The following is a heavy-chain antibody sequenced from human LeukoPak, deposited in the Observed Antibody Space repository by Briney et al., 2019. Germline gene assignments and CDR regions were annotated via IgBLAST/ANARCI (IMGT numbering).Heavy chain of an antibody. CDR1: GGSISSGGYY. D-gene: IGHD5-18*01. CDR2: IYYSGST. CDR3: ARVDTAMVTDY. V-gene: IGHV4-31*03. J-gene: IGHJ4*02. Sequence: PSETLSLTCTVSGGSISSGGYYWSWIRQHPGKGLEWIGYIYYSGSTYYNPSLKSRVTISLDTSKNQFSLKLSSVTAADTAVYYCARVDTAMVTDYWGQGTLVTVSS.